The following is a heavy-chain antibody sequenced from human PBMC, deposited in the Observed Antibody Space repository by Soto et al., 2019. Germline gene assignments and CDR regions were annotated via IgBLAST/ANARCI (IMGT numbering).Heavy chain of an antibody. Sequence: LGESLKISCQASGYSFNTYWIGWVRQIPGKGLEWIGIIYPDDSDSRYSPSFQGQVTISADKSTSTAYLRWSSLKASDTAMYFCARHRMEYYAMDDWGQGTTVTVSS. J-gene: IGHJ6*02. CDR3: ARHRMEYYAMDD. CDR2: IYPDDSDS. D-gene: IGHD2-8*01. V-gene: IGHV5-51*01. CDR1: GYSFNTYW.